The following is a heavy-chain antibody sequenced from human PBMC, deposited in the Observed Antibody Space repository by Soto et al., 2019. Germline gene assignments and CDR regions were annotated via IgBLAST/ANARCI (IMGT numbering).Heavy chain of an antibody. CDR2: IIPIFGTA. Sequence: QVQLVQSGAEVKKPGSSVKVSCKASGGTFSSYAISWVRQAPGQGLEWMGGIIPIFGTANYAQKFQGRVTITADESTSKAYMELSSLRSEDTAVYYCARMWCSITSCYSDYYYGMDVWGQGTTVTVSS. D-gene: IGHD2-2*01. CDR1: GGTFSSYA. J-gene: IGHJ6*02. V-gene: IGHV1-69*01. CDR3: ARMWCSITSCYSDYYYGMDV.